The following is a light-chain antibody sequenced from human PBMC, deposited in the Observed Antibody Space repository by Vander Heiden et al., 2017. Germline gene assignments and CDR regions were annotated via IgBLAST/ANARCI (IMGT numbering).Light chain of an antibody. CDR3: KQYNSYSGT. J-gene: IGKJ1*01. CDR1: QSISSW. V-gene: IGKV1-5*01. CDR2: DAS. Sequence: DIKMTQSPSTLYASVGDRVTITCRASQSISSWLAWYQQKPGKAPKLLIYDASSLESGVPSMFSGSGSGTEFTLTISSLQPDAFATYYCKQYNSYSGTFGQGTKVEIK.